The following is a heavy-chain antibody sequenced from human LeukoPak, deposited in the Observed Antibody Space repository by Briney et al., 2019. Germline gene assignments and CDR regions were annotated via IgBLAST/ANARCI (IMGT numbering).Heavy chain of an antibody. CDR1: GFTFSSYS. CDR3: SRAGPDWRIDS. D-gene: IGHD3-9*01. CDR2: INSDGSFT. J-gene: IGHJ4*02. V-gene: IGHV3-74*01. Sequence: GGSLRLSCAASGFTFSSYSMNWVRQAPGKGLVWVSVINSDGSFTTYGDSVKGRFTISRDNAKNTLYLQMNSLRAEDTAVYYCSRAGPDWRIDSWGQGTLVTVSS.